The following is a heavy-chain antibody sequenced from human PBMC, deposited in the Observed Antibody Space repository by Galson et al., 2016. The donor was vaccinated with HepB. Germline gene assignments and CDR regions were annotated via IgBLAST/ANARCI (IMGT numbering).Heavy chain of an antibody. V-gene: IGHV4-39*01. Sequence: SETLSLTCTVSGGSISRSSYYWGWIRQPPGKGLEWIGSIYYGGSTYYNPSLKSRVTISVDTSKNQFSLKLRSVTAADTAVYYCARHGVTTPYWFFDLWGRGTLVTVSS. CDR1: GGSISRSSYY. CDR3: ARHGVTTPYWFFDL. CDR2: IYYGGST. J-gene: IGHJ2*01. D-gene: IGHD4-17*01.